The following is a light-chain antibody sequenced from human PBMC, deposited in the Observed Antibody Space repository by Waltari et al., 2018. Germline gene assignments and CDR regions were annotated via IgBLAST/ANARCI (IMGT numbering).Light chain of an antibody. Sequence: QSALTQPASVSGSPGQSITISCIGTSGDLGTYNLVSWYQHHPGIAPKLMIFEVTKRPSGVSNHFSGSKSGNTASLTISGLQAEDEADYYCCSYAGSSTLIFGGGTKLTVL. CDR3: CSYAGSSTLI. CDR1: SGDLGTYNL. V-gene: IGLV2-23*02. J-gene: IGLJ2*01. CDR2: EVT.